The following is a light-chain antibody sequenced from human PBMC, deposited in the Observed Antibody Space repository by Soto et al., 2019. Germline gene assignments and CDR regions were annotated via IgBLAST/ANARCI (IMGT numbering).Light chain of an antibody. V-gene: IGKV1-39*01. CDR3: QQSYSTPYT. Sequence: DIQMTQSPSSLSASVGDRVTITCRAGQSTSIYVNWYQQKPGKAPKLLIYAASSLQSGVPSRFSGSESGTDFTLTISSLQPEGFADYYCQQSYSTPYTFGQGTKLEIK. CDR1: QSTSIY. CDR2: AAS. J-gene: IGKJ2*01.